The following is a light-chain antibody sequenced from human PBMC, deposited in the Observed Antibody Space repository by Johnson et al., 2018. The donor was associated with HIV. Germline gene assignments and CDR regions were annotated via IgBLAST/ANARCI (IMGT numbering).Light chain of an antibody. CDR3: ETWDSSLGGYYV. CDR1: SSNIGINY. V-gene: IGLV1-51*01. J-gene: IGLJ1*01. Sequence: QSVLTQPPSVSAAPGQKVTISCSGSSSNIGINYVSWFQQLPGTAPKLLIYDNDKRPSGIPDRFSGSKSGTSSTLGITGLQTGDEAAYYCETWDSSLGGYYVFGTGTKLTVL. CDR2: DND.